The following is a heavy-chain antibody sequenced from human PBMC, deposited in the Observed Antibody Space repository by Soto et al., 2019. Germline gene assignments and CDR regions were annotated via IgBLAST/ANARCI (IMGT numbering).Heavy chain of an antibody. CDR1: GGSISSYY. Sequence: SETLSLTCTVSGGSISSYYWSWIRQPPGKGLEWIGYIYYSGSTNYNPSLKSRVTISVGTSKNQFSLKLSSVTAADTAVYYCARSILTGYDYWGQGTLVTVSS. D-gene: IGHD3-9*01. CDR2: IYYSGST. CDR3: ARSILTGYDY. J-gene: IGHJ4*02. V-gene: IGHV4-59*01.